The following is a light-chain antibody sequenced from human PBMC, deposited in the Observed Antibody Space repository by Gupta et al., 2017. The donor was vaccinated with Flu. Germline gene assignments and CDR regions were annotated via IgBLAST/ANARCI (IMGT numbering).Light chain of an antibody. Sequence: TLSVSPGESDTLSCSACQIVRINLASHKQKPGQSPRLLIYGASTSATCIPARFRGSGPGIEFTLTSSSQHTEDFAGYYFLQDKNWPPWTFGQWTKVEIK. CDR3: LQDKNWPPWT. CDR2: GAS. V-gene: IGKV3-15*01. CDR1: QIVRIN. J-gene: IGKJ1*01.